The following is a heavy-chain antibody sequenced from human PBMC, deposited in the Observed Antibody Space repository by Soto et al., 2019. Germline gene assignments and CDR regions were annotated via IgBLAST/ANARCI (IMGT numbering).Heavy chain of an antibody. V-gene: IGHV3-15*01. J-gene: IGHJ4*02. CDR3: TTDLEYYYDSSGSYPRGFDY. D-gene: IGHD3-22*01. Sequence: GGSLRLSCAASGFTFSNAWMSWVRQAPGKGLEWVGRIKSKTDGGTTDYAAPVKGRFTISRDDSKNTLYLQMNSLKTEDTAVYYCTTDLEYYYDSSGSYPRGFDYWGQGTLVTVSS. CDR2: IKSKTDGGTT. CDR1: GFTFSNAW.